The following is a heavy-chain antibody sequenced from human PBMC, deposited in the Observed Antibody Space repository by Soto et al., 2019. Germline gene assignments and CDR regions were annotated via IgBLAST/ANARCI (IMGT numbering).Heavy chain of an antibody. CDR3: ARSQGSSTSLEIYYYYYYGMDV. CDR1: GGTFGSYA. J-gene: IGHJ6*02. Sequence: QVQLVQSGAEVKKPGSSVKVSYKASGGTFGSYAISWVRQAPRQGLEWMGGIIPIPGTANYAQKFQGRVTIAADESTSTAYMELSSLRSEDTAVYYCARSQGSSTSLEIYYYYYYGMDVWGQGTTVTVSS. D-gene: IGHD2-2*01. CDR2: IIPIPGTA. V-gene: IGHV1-69*01.